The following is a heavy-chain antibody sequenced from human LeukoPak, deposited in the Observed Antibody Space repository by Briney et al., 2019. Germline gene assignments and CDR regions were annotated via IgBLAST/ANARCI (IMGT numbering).Heavy chain of an antibody. Sequence: PGGSLRLSCAASGFTFSGYGMHWVRQAPGKGLEWVAFIRYDGSNKYYADSVKGRFTISRDNSKNTLYLQMNSLRAEDTAVYYCAKDAGDCSSTSCSYYYYYYMDVWGKGTTVTVSS. CDR3: AKDAGDCSSTSCSYYYYYYMDV. CDR1: GFTFSGYG. D-gene: IGHD2-2*01. V-gene: IGHV3-30*02. J-gene: IGHJ6*03. CDR2: IRYDGSNK.